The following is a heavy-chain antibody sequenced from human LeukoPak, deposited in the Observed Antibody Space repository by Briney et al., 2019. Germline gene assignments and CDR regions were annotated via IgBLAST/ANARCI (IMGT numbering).Heavy chain of an antibody. V-gene: IGHV3-21*05. CDR3: TRDPEAEWLVRGRFDY. Sequence: GGSLRLSCAASGFTFSSYSMNWVRQAPGKGLEWVSYISSSSSYIYYAASVKGRFTISRDDSKSIAYLQMNSLKTEDTAVYYCTRDPEAEWLVRGRFDYWGQGTLVTVSS. CDR1: GFTFSSYS. J-gene: IGHJ4*02. D-gene: IGHD6-19*01. CDR2: ISSSSSYI.